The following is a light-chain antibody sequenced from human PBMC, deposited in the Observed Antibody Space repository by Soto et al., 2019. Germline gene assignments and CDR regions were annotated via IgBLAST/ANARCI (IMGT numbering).Light chain of an antibody. CDR2: AAS. Sequence: DIQMTQSPSSLSASVGDRVTITCRASQSISSYLNWYQQKPGKAPKLLIYAASSLQSGDPSRFSGSGSGTDFTLTISSLQPEDFATYYCQQSYRTPVGRGPKVDI. CDR3: QQSYRTP. J-gene: IGKJ3*01. CDR1: QSISSY. V-gene: IGKV1-39*01.